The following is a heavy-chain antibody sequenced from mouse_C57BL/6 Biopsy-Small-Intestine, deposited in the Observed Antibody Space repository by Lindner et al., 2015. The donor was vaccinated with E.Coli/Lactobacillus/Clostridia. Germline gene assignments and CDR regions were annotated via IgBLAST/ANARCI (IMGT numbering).Heavy chain of an antibody. Sequence: VQLQESGAELMKPGASVKVSCKATGYTFTGHWIEWIRQRPGHGLEWIGEIFLVSGGSNSNEKFKDKATFTADTSSNTVYMQLSSLSTEDSAIYYCSFNSYWYFGCRGAQGPRSPSPQ. CDR2: IFLVSGGS. CDR3: SFNSYWYFGCR. CDR1: GYTFTGHW. V-gene: IGHV1-9*01. D-gene: IGHD1-3*01. J-gene: IGHJ1*03.